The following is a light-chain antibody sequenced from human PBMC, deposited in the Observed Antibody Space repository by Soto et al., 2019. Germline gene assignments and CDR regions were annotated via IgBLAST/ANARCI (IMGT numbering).Light chain of an antibody. CDR3: QQYSGYSRT. V-gene: IGKV3-15*01. CDR2: GAS. CDR1: QSVSSN. J-gene: IGKJ1*01. Sequence: EIVMTQSPATLSVSPGERATLSCRASQSVSSNLAWYQQKPGQAPRLLIYGASTRATGIPARFSGSGSGTEFTLPISSLQPDDVATYYRQQYSGYSRTFGQGTKGDIK.